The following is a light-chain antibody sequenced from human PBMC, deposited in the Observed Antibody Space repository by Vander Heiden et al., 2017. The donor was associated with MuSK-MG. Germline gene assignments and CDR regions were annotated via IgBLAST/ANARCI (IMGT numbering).Light chain of an antibody. J-gene: IGLJ3*02. V-gene: IGLV3-19*01. CDR3: FCRHSSGSYWR. Sequence: SSALTHDPAFSVALGQTVRHTCRRDSLRSCLTSWDQQKPRHDPQRINSSKNNRPSGLPDRFSGSNSGHTASLAITGAQAEDECDYHCFCRHSSGSYWRFGGGT. CDR2: SKN. CDR1: SLRSCL.